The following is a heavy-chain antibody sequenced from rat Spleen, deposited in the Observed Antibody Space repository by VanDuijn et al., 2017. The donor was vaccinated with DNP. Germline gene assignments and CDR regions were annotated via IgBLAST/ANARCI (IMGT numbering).Heavy chain of an antibody. Sequence: EVQLVESGGGLVQPGRSLKLSCAASGFTFSNYGMAWVRQAPTKGLEWVASITNSGRSTYYRDSVKGRLTISRDNGKSTLYLQMDSLRSEDMATYYCVRWNSGHFDYWGQGVMVTVSS. CDR1: GFTFSNYG. J-gene: IGHJ2*01. D-gene: IGHD4-3*01. CDR3: VRWNSGHFDY. V-gene: IGHV5-29*01. CDR2: ITNSGRST.